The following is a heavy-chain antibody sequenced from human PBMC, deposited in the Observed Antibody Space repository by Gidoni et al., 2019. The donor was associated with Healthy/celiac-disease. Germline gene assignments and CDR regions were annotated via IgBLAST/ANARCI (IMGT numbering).Heavy chain of an antibody. J-gene: IGHJ5*02. D-gene: IGHD2-2*01. CDR2: INHSGST. CDR3: ARGDKFGPSSWFDP. CDR1: GGSFSGYY. V-gene: IGHV4-34*01. Sequence: QVQLQQWGAGLLKPSETLSLPCAVYGGSFSGYYWSWIRQPPGKGLEWIGEINHSGSTNYNPSLKSRVTISVDTSKSQFSLELSSVTAAGTAVYYCARGDKFGPSSWFDPWGQGTLVTVSS.